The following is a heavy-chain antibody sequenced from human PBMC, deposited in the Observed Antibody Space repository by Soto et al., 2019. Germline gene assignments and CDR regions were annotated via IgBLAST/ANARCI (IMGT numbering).Heavy chain of an antibody. CDR1: GFTFSSYA. J-gene: IGHJ4*02. D-gene: IGHD2-2*01. CDR3: ARDAWMSQLLSAPLDY. V-gene: IGHV3-30-3*01. Sequence: GGSLRLSCAASGFTFSSYAMHWVRQAPGKGLEWVAVISYDGSNKYYADSVKGRFTISRDNSKNTLYLQMNSLRAEDTAVYYCARDAWMSQLLSAPLDYWGQGTLVTVSS. CDR2: ISYDGSNK.